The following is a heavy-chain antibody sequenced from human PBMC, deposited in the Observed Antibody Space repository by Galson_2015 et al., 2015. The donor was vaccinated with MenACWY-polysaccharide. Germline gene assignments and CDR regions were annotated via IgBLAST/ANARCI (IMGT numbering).Heavy chain of an antibody. Sequence: SLRLSCAASGFAFSGYSLNWVRQTPGKGLEWVSYISASSSAIYYADSVKGRFTISWDTAKKSLYLLMDGLRADDTAVYYCATRSTPVDNHAFDSWGQGTMVIVSS. CDR3: ATRSTPVDNHAFDS. J-gene: IGHJ3*01. CDR1: GFAFSGYS. V-gene: IGHV3-48*04. D-gene: IGHD1-14*01. CDR2: ISASSSAI.